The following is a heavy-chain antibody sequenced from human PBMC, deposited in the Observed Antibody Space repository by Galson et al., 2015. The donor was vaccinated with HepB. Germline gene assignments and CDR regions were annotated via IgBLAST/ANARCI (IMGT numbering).Heavy chain of an antibody. V-gene: IGHV1-18*01. CDR1: GYTFTSYG. CDR2: ISAYNGNT. J-gene: IGHJ3*02. Sequence: SVKVSCKASGYTFTSYGISWVRQAPGQGLEWMGWISAYNGNTNYAQKLQGRVTMTTDTSTSTAYTELRSLRPDDTAVYYCAREYFPSVVTRKNAFDIWGQGTMVTVSS. CDR3: AREYFPSVVTRKNAFDI. D-gene: IGHD4-23*01.